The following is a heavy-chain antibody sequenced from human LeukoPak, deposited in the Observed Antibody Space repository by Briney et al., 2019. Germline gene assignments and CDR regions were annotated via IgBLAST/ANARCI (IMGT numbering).Heavy chain of an antibody. CDR1: GFTFSSYT. V-gene: IGHV3-21*01. Sequence: PGGSLRLSCAASGFTFSSYTMNWVRQAPGKGLEWVSSISSSSSYIYYADSVKGRFTISRDNAKNSLYLQMNSLRAEDTAVYYCARDRYGSGSNLDYWGQGTLVTVSS. J-gene: IGHJ4*02. CDR2: ISSSSSYI. CDR3: ARDRYGSGSNLDY. D-gene: IGHD3-10*01.